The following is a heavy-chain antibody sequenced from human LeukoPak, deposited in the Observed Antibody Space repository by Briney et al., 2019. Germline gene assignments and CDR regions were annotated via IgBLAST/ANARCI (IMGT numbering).Heavy chain of an antibody. CDR3: GRAMKD. V-gene: IGHV3-7*03. Sequence: GGSLRLSCAASGFVFGDYWMHWVRQAPGKGLEWVTNVNQDTSERYYVDSVKGRFTISRDNAKNSLYLQMNSLRAEGTAVYYCGRAMKDWGQGILVTVSS. CDR1: GFVFGDYW. CDR2: VNQDTSER. J-gene: IGHJ4*02.